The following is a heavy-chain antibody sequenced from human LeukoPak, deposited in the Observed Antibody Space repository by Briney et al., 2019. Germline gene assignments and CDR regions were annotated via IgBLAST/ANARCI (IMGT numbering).Heavy chain of an antibody. CDR1: GGSISSSDYY. J-gene: IGHJ5*02. CDR3: ARALGYCSGGSCTRGYNWFDP. Sequence: SETLSLTCTVSGGSISSSDYYWGWIRQPPGKGLEWIGSIYFGGSTYYNPSLKSRVTISVDTSMNQFSLKLSFVTTADTAVYYCARALGYCSGGSCTRGYNWFDPWGQGTLVTVPS. CDR2: IYFGGST. V-gene: IGHV4-39*01. D-gene: IGHD2-15*01.